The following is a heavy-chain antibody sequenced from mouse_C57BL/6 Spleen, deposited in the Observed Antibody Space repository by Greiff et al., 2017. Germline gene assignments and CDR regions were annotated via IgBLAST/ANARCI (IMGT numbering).Heavy chain of an antibody. D-gene: IGHD4-1*01. Sequence: EVKLMESGGGLVKPGGSLKLSCAASGFTFSSYAMSWVRQTPEKRLEWVATISAGGSYTYYPDNVKGRFTISRDNAKNNLYLQMSHLKSEDTAVYYCARDGGGTVIGGYYFDYWGQGTTLTVSS. J-gene: IGHJ2*01. CDR3: ARDGGGTVIGGYYFDY. CDR2: ISAGGSYT. V-gene: IGHV5-4*01. CDR1: GFTFSSYA.